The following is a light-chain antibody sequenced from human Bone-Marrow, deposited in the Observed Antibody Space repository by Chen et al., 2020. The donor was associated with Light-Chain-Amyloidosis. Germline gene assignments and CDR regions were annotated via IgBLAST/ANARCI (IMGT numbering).Light chain of an antibody. CDR1: DLPTKY. CDR2: RDT. V-gene: IGLV3-25*03. J-gene: IGLJ2*01. CDR3: QSADSSGTYEVR. Sequence: SYELTQPPSVSVSPGQTARITCSGDDLPTKYAYWYQQKPGQAPVLVIHRDTERPSGISERFSCSSSGTTATLTISGVQAEDDADYHCQSADSSGTYEVRFGGGTKLTVL.